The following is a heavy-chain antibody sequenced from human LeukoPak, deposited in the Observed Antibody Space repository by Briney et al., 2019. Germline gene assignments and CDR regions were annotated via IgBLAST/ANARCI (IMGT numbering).Heavy chain of an antibody. CDR1: GGSISSYY. D-gene: IGHD3-22*01. V-gene: IGHV4-59*01. J-gene: IGHJ3*02. Sequence: PSETLSLTCTVSGGSISSYYWSWIRQPPGKGLEWIGYIYYSGSTNYNPSLKSRVTISVDTSKNQFSLKLSSVTAADTAVYYCARLYYYDSSGADDAFDIWGQGTMVTVSS. CDR3: ARLYYYDSSGADDAFDI. CDR2: IYYSGST.